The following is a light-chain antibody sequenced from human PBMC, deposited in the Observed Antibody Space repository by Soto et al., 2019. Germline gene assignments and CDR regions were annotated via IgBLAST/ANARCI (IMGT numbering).Light chain of an antibody. J-gene: IGKJ4*01. CDR3: QQYCSSPPFT. Sequence: EIVLTQSPGTLSLSPGERATLSCRASQSVSSSYLAWYQQKPGQAPRLLIYGASSRATGIPDRLSGSGSGTDFTLTISRLEPEDFAVYYCQQYCSSPPFTFGRGTKVQIK. V-gene: IGKV3-20*01. CDR2: GAS. CDR1: QSVSSSY.